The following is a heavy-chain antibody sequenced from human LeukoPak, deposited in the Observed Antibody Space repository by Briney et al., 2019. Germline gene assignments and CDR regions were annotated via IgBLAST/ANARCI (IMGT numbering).Heavy chain of an antibody. CDR3: ARGIDDGDNWFDP. D-gene: IGHD1-1*01. Sequence: RPGGSLRLSCAASGFTFDDYGMSWVRQAPGKGLEWVSGITWNGGSTGYVDSVKGRFTISRDNAKNSLYLQMNSLRAEDTALYYCARGIDDGDNWFDPWGQGTLVTVSS. CDR1: GFTFDDYG. CDR2: ITWNGGST. V-gene: IGHV3-20*04. J-gene: IGHJ5*02.